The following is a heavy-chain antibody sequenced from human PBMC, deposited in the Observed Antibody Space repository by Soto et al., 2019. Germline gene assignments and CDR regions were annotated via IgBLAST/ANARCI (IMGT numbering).Heavy chain of an antibody. CDR1: GGTFSSYA. Sequence: SVKVSCKASGGTFSSYAISWVRQAPGQGLEWMGGIIPIFGTANYAQKFQGRVTITADESTSTAYMELSSLRSEDTAVYYCARTVILTGRGAHWFDPWGQGTLVTVYS. J-gene: IGHJ5*02. CDR3: ARTVILTGRGAHWFDP. CDR2: IIPIFGTA. D-gene: IGHD3-9*01. V-gene: IGHV1-69*13.